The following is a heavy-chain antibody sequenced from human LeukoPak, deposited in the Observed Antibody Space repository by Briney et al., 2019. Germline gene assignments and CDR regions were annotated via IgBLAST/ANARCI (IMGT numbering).Heavy chain of an antibody. CDR1: GFTFSSYA. Sequence: PGGSLRLSCAASGFTFSSYAMSWVRQAPGKGLEWVSAISGSGGSTYYADSVKGRFTISRDNSKNTLYLQMNSLRAEDTAVYYCAKDFDGGSYFQPDWFDPWGQGTLVTVSS. D-gene: IGHD1-26*01. CDR2: ISGSGGST. CDR3: AKDFDGGSYFQPDWFDP. V-gene: IGHV3-23*01. J-gene: IGHJ5*02.